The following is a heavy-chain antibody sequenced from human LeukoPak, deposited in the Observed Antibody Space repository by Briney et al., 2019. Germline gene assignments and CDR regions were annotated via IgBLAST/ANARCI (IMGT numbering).Heavy chain of an antibody. V-gene: IGHV3-23*01. Sequence: GGSLRLSCEASGFTFSTYAMSWVRQAPGKGLEWVSTISGSAVTTYYADSVKGRFTISRDNSKNTLYLQMNSLRAEDTAVYYCAKNRGLPLWGQGTLVTVSS. J-gene: IGHJ4*02. CDR3: AKNRGLPL. CDR1: GFTFSTYA. CDR2: ISGSAVTT.